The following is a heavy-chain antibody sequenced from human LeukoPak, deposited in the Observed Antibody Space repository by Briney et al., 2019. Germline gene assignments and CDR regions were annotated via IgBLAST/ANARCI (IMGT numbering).Heavy chain of an antibody. D-gene: IGHD1-14*01. CDR2: INPSGGST. CDR3: AREAQNNPVPDS. J-gene: IGHJ4*02. V-gene: IGHV1-46*01. Sequence: GASVKVSCKASGYTFTSYYIHWVRQAPGQGLEWMGIINPSGGSTNYAQKFQGRVTMTRDTSTSTVYMDLSSLRSEDTAVYYCAREAQNNPVPDSWGQGTLVTVSS. CDR1: GYTFTSYY.